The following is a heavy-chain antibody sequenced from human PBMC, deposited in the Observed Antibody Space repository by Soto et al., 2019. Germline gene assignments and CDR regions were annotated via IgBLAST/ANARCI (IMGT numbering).Heavy chain of an antibody. CDR1: GFSLSNARLG. V-gene: IGHV2-26*01. D-gene: IGHD3-22*01. Sequence: SGPTLVNPTETLTLTCTVSGFSLSNARLGVSWIRQPPGKALEWLAHIFSNDEKSYSTSLKSRLTISKDTSKSQVVLTMTNMDPVDTATYYCARTPDYYDSRTHFFDYWGQGTLVTVSS. CDR3: ARTPDYYDSRTHFFDY. CDR2: IFSNDEK. J-gene: IGHJ4*02.